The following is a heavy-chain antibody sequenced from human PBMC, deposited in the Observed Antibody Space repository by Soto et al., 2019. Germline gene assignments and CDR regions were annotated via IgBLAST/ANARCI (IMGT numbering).Heavy chain of an antibody. J-gene: IGHJ6*02. CDR1: GFTFSSYG. V-gene: IGHV3-33*08. Sequence: VQVVESGGGLVQPGGSLRLACAASGFTFSSYGMHWVRQAPGKGLEWVAVIWYDGSNKYYADSVKGRFTITRDNSKNTLYLQMTSLRAEDTAVYYCARALELPTSSYGMDVSGQCTTVTVSS. CDR3: ARALELPTSSYGMDV. D-gene: IGHD1-7*01. CDR2: IWYDGSNK.